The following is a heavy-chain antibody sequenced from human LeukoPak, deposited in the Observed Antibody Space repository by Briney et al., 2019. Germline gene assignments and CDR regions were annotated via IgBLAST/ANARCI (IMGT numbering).Heavy chain of an antibody. CDR3: ARVNRRYGTDV. CDR2: IIPSGGST. J-gene: IGHJ6*02. V-gene: IGHV1-46*01. Sequence: ASVNVSCKASGYTFTSYYMHWVRQAPGQGLEWMGIIIPSGGSTSYAQKFQGRVTMTRDTSTSTVYMELSSLRSEDTAVYYCARVNRRYGTDVWGQGTTVTVSS. CDR1: GYTFTSYY. D-gene: IGHD2/OR15-2a*01.